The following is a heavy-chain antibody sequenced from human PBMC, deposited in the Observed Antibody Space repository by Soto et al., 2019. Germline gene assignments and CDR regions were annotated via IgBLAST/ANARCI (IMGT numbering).Heavy chain of an antibody. J-gene: IGHJ4*02. Sequence: GGSLRLSCAASGFTVSNNYMSWVRQAPGKGLEWVSIIYSSGSTYYADSVKGRFTISRDNSKNTQYLQMNNLRPEDTAVYYCTKGHVVRGDWGQGARVTVSS. CDR2: IYSSGST. D-gene: IGHD3-10*01. V-gene: IGHV3-53*01. CDR3: TKGHVVRGD. CDR1: GFTVSNNY.